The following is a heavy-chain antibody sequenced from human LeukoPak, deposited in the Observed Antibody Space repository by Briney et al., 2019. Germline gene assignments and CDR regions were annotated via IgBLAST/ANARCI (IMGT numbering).Heavy chain of an antibody. D-gene: IGHD3-3*01. Sequence: ASVKVSCKASGYTFTGYYMHWVRQAPGQGLEWMGRINPNSGGTNYAQKFQGRVTMTRDTSISTAYMELSRLRSDDTAVYYCARDSHYDFWSGNIDYWGQGTLVTVSS. CDR1: GYTFTGYY. CDR3: ARDSHYDFWSGNIDY. V-gene: IGHV1-2*06. CDR2: INPNSGGT. J-gene: IGHJ4*02.